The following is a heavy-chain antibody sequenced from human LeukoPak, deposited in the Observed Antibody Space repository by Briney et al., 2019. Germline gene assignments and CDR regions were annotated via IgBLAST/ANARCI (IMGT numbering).Heavy chain of an antibody. CDR2: ISSSGSTI. CDR1: GFTFSDYY. Sequence: GGSLRLSCAASGFTFSDYYMSWIRQAPGKGLEWVSYISSSGSTIYYADSVKGRFTISRDNAKNSLYLQMNSLRAEDTAVYYCARDGDIVVVPAAIGGTAWFDPWGQGTLVTVSS. V-gene: IGHV3-11*04. D-gene: IGHD2-2*01. J-gene: IGHJ5*02. CDR3: ARDGDIVVVPAAIGGTAWFDP.